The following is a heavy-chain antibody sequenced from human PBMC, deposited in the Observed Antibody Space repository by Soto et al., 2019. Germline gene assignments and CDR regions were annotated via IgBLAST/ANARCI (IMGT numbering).Heavy chain of an antibody. D-gene: IGHD6-19*01. J-gene: IGHJ4*02. CDR1: GGSFSGYY. Sequence: SETLSLTCAVYGGSFSGYYWSWIRQPPGKGLEWIGEINHSGSTNHNPSLRSRVTISRGNSKNTLYLQMNSLRAEDTAVYYCAKDPDGYSSGWYYFDYWGQGTLVTVSS. CDR3: AKDPDGYSSGWYYFDY. CDR2: INHSGST. V-gene: IGHV4-34*01.